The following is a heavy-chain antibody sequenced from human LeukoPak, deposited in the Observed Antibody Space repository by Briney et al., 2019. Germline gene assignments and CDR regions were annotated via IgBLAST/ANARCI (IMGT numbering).Heavy chain of an antibody. Sequence: GGSLRLSCAASGFTFSSYAMHWVRQAPGKGLEWVAVISYDGSNKYYADSVKGRFTISRDNSKNTLYLQMNSLRAEDTAVYYCAKAGRGYGDYWGQGTLVTVSS. D-gene: IGHD2-15*01. V-gene: IGHV3-30-3*01. CDR3: AKAGRGYGDY. J-gene: IGHJ4*02. CDR2: ISYDGSNK. CDR1: GFTFSSYA.